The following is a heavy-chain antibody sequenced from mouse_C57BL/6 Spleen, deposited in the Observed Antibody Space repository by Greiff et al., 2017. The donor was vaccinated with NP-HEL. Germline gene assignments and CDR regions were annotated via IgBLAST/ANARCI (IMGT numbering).Heavy chain of an antibody. Sequence: QVQLQQSGAELVRPGASVTLSCKASGYTFTDYEMHWVKQTPVHGLEWIGAIDPETGGTAYNQKFKGKAILTADKSSSTAYMELRSLTSEDSAVYYCTRAMIYYGYGYYAMDYWGQGTSVTVSS. D-gene: IGHD2-2*01. V-gene: IGHV1-15*01. CDR2: IDPETGGT. CDR3: TRAMIYYGYGYYAMDY. J-gene: IGHJ4*01. CDR1: GYTFTDYE.